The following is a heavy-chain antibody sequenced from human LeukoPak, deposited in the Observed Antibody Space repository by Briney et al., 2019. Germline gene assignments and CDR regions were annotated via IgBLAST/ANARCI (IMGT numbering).Heavy chain of an antibody. CDR2: ISSTSSTI. CDR1: GLPLRNYE. Sequence: GGSLRLSCGAPGLPLRNYEVNSVRQAPGKGLEWVSYISSTSSTIYYADSVKGRFTISRDIAKKSLYLQVNSLRNQDRAVYYYTTFYYCDSTYAPPSSYWGQGTLVTVSS. J-gene: IGHJ4*02. V-gene: IGHV3-48*02. CDR3: TTFYYCDSTYAPPSSY. D-gene: IGHD3-22*01.